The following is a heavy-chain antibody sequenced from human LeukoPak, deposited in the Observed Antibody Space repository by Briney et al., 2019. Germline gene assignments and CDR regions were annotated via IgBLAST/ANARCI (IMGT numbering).Heavy chain of an antibody. V-gene: IGHV3-21*01. Sequence: GGSLRLSCAASGFTFRSYAMQWVRQAPGKGLEWVSSISSSSSSMYYADSVKGRFTISRDNAKNSLFLQMNSLRVDDTAVYYCARGSGSYLDYWGQGTLVTVSS. CDR1: GFTFRSYA. J-gene: IGHJ4*02. CDR3: ARGSGSYLDY. CDR2: ISSSSSSM. D-gene: IGHD1-26*01.